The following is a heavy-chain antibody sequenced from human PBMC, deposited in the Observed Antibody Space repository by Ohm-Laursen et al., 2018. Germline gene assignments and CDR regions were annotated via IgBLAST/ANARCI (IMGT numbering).Heavy chain of an antibody. Sequence: SLRLSFAASGFTFSSYQINWVRQAPGKGLEWVSFISSASTTIYYADSVKGRFTISRDNAKNTVYMQMDSLRAGDRAVYYCARDRKNGDSGYGMDVWGHGTTVTVSS. D-gene: IGHD4-17*01. CDR1: GFTFSSYQ. CDR2: ISSASTTI. CDR3: ARDRKNGDSGYGMDV. V-gene: IGHV3-48*03. J-gene: IGHJ6*02.